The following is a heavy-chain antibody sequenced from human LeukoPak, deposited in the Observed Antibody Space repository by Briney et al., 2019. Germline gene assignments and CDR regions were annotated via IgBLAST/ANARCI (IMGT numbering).Heavy chain of an antibody. D-gene: IGHD6-6*01. Sequence: SETLSLTCTVSGGSISSYYWSWIRQPPGKGLEWIGSIYHSGSTYYNPSLKSRVTISVDTSKNQFSLKVSSVTAADTAVYYCASSSSLHYYYYYYMDVWGKGTTVTVSS. CDR3: ASSSSLHYYYYYYMDV. V-gene: IGHV4-59*08. CDR1: GGSISSYY. CDR2: IYHSGST. J-gene: IGHJ6*03.